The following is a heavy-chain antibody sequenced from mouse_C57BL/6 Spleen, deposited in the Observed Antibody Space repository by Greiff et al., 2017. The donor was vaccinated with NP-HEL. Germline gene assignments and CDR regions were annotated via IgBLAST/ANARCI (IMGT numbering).Heavy chain of an antibody. CDR2: INPSNGGA. CDR3: ARGGYSNYFFAY. CDR1: GYTFTSYW. J-gene: IGHJ3*01. D-gene: IGHD2-5*01. V-gene: IGHV1-53*01. Sequence: QVQLQQPGTELVKPGASVKLSCKASGYTFTSYWMHWVKQRPGQGLEWIGNINPSNGGANYNEKFKSKATLTVDKSSSTAHMQLSSLTSEDSAVYYCARGGYSNYFFAYWGQGTLVTVSA.